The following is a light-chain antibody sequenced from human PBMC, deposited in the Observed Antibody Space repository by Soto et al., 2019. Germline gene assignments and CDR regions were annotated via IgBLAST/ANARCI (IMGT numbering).Light chain of an antibody. CDR3: MQALQTPLYT. Sequence: DIVMTQSPLSLPVTPGEPASISCRSSQSLLHGNGYNYLDWYLQKPGQSPQLLIYLGSNRASGVPDRFSGSGSGTDFTLKISRVEAEDVGFYYCMQALQTPLYTFGQGTKVDNK. CDR2: LGS. CDR1: QSLLHGNGYNY. J-gene: IGKJ2*01. V-gene: IGKV2-28*01.